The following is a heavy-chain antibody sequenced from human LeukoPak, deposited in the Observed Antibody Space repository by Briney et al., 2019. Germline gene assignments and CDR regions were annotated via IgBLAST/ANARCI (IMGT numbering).Heavy chain of an antibody. CDR1: GFTFSNYW. CDR3: ARVGYSSSSAYFDY. Sequence: GGSLRLSCAASGFTFSNYWMTWVRQAPGKGLEWVANINQDGSENYYVDSVKGRFTISRDNSKNTLYLQMGSLRAEDMAVYYCARVGYSSSSAYFDYWGQGTLVTVSS. V-gene: IGHV3-7*02. D-gene: IGHD6-6*01. J-gene: IGHJ4*02. CDR2: INQDGSEN.